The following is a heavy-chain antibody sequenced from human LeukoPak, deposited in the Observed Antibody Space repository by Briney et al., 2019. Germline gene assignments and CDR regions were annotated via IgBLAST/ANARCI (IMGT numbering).Heavy chain of an antibody. Sequence: PGGSLRLSCAVSGFTFSSYGMHWVRQAPGKGLEWVAVIWYDGSNKYCADSVKGRFTISRDNSKNTLYLQMNSLRAEDTAVYYCARELYYYDSSGYVYGMDVWGQGTTVTVSS. CDR1: GFTFSSYG. V-gene: IGHV3-33*08. CDR3: ARELYYYDSSGYVYGMDV. CDR2: IWYDGSNK. J-gene: IGHJ6*02. D-gene: IGHD3-22*01.